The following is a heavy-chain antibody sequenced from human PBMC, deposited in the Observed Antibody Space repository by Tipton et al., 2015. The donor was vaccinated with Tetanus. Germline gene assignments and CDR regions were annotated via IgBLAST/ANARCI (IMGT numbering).Heavy chain of an antibody. CDR3: ARGITDGYNRRFDY. D-gene: IGHD5-24*01. V-gene: IGHV4-4*07. J-gene: IGHJ4*02. CDR2: ISNGNP. Sequence: GSLRLSCTVSRGPISSYYWSWIRQPAGKGLEWIGHISNGNPDYSPSLKNRVTLSVDLSKNEFSLKLRSVTAADTGVYYCARGITDGYNRRFDYWGQGTLVAVSP. CDR1: RGPISSYY.